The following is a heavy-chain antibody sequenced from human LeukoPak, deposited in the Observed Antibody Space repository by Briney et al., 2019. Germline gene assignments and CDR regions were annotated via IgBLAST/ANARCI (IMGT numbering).Heavy chain of an antibody. CDR2: IWYDGSNK. Sequence: PGGSLRLSCAASGFTFSSYGMHRVRQAPGKGLEWVAVIWYDGSNKYYADSVKGRFTISRDNSKNTLYLQMNSLRAEDTAVYYCARGGRTTWHGMDVWGQGTTVTVSS. V-gene: IGHV3-33*01. CDR3: ARGGRTTWHGMDV. D-gene: IGHD4-17*01. CDR1: GFTFSSYG. J-gene: IGHJ6*02.